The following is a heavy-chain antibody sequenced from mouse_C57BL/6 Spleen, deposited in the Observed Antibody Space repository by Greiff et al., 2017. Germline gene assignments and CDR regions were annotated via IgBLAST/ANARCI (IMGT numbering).Heavy chain of an antibody. CDR2: INPYNGDT. CDR3: ARGGYYGDY. J-gene: IGHJ2*01. Sequence: EVKLVESGPELVKPGDSVKISCKASGYSFTGYFMNWVMQSHGKSLEWIGRINPYNGDTFYNQRFKGKATLTVDKSSSPAHMELRSLTSADSAGYYCARGGYYGDYWGQGTTLTVSS. CDR1: GYSFTGYF. V-gene: IGHV1-20*01.